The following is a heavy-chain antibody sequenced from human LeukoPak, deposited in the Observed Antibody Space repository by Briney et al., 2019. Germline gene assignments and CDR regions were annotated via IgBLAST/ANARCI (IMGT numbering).Heavy chain of an antibody. V-gene: IGHV1-24*01. CDR3: ATDYALAGNFDY. Sequence: ASVKVSCKVSGYTLTELSIHWVRQAPGKGHEWMGGFDPEDGETIYAQKFQGRVTMTEDTSTDTAYMELSSLRSEDTAVYYCATDYALAGNFDYWGQGTLVTVSS. CDR1: GYTLTELS. CDR2: FDPEDGET. J-gene: IGHJ4*02. D-gene: IGHD4-17*01.